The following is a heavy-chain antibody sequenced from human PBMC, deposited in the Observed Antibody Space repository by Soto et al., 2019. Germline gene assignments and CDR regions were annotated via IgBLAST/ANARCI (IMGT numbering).Heavy chain of an antibody. CDR3: ARRRYGDY. J-gene: IGHJ4*02. CDR2: ISAHNGNT. CDR1: GYAFTTYG. D-gene: IGHD1-1*01. Sequence: QVHLVQSGAEVKKPGASVKVSCKGSGYAFTTYGITWVRQAPGQGLEWMGWISAHNGNTNYAQKLQGRVTVTRDTSTSTAYMELSILISDYTAVYFCARRRYGDYWGQGALVTVSS. V-gene: IGHV1-18*01.